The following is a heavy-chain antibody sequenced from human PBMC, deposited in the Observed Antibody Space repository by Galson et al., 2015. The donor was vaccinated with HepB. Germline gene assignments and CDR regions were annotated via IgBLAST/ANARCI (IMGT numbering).Heavy chain of an antibody. CDR3: ARGGEVVPAASYYHGMDV. CDR1: GGTCSSYA. Sequence: SVKVSCKASGGTCSSYAISWVRQAPGQGLEWMGGIIPIFGTANYAQKFQGRVTITADESTSTAYMELSSLRSEDTAVYYCARGGEVVPAASYYHGMDVWGQGTTVTVSS. V-gene: IGHV1-69*13. CDR2: IIPIFGTA. J-gene: IGHJ6*02. D-gene: IGHD2-2*01.